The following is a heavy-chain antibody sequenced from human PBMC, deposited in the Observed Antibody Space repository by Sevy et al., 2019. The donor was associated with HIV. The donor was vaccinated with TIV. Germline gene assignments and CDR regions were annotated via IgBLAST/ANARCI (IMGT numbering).Heavy chain of an antibody. J-gene: IGHJ4*02. CDR3: AKDTLNYGGNLGDY. D-gene: IGHD4-17*01. CDR1: GFTFSSYG. Sequence: GGSLRLSCAASGFTFSSYGMHWVRQAPGKGLEWVAFIRYDGRNKYYADSVKGRFTISRDNSKNTLYLQMNSLRAEDTAVYYCAKDTLNYGGNLGDYWGQGTLVTVSS. V-gene: IGHV3-30*02. CDR2: IRYDGRNK.